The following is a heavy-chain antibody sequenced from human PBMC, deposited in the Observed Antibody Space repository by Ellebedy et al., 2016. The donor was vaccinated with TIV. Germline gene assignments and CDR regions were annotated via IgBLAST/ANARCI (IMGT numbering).Heavy chain of an antibody. D-gene: IGHD6-13*01. CDR2: TRKKANSYTT. CDR3: ARAAAGWRAYYYYMDV. Sequence: PGGSLRLSCAASGFTFSDHYMDWVRQAQGKGLGWVGRTRKKANSYTTEYAASVKGRFSISRDDSKNSLYLQMNSLKPEDTAVYYCARAAAGWRAYYYYMDVWGKGTTVTVSS. V-gene: IGHV3-72*01. J-gene: IGHJ6*03. CDR1: GFTFSDHY.